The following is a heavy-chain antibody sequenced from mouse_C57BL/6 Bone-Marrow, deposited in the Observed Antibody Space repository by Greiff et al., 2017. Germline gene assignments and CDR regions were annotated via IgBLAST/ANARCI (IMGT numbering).Heavy chain of an antibody. CDR3: ARYGANWENLDWYFNV. Sequence: EVKLLESGGGLVQPGGSLSLSCAASGFTFTDYYMSWVRQPPGKALEWLGFIRNKANGYTTEYSASVKGRFTISRDNSQSILDLQMNALRAEDSATYNCARYGANWENLDWYFNVWGTGTAVTVSS. CDR2: IRNKANGYTT. J-gene: IGHJ1*03. CDR1: GFTFTDYY. D-gene: IGHD4-1*02. V-gene: IGHV7-3*01.